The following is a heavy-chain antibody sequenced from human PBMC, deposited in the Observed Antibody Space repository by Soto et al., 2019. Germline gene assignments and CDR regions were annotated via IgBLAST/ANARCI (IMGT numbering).Heavy chain of an antibody. CDR3: ARSWFGHQVHWFDS. J-gene: IGHJ5*01. D-gene: IGHD3-16*01. CDR1: GGSISSSNW. CDR2: IYHSGST. Sequence: SETLSLTCAVSGGSISSSNWWSWVRQPPGKGLEWIGEIYHSGSTNYNPSLKSRVTISVDKSKNQFSLQLNSVTPEDTAVYYCARSWFGHQVHWFDSWGQGTLVTVSS. V-gene: IGHV4-4*02.